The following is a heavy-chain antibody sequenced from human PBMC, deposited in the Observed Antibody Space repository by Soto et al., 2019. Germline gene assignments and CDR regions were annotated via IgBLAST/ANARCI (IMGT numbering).Heavy chain of an antibody. CDR1: GLTFGSRA. V-gene: IGHV3-23*01. CDR3: AKATATGGGAFDI. CDR2: ITDNGGDA. J-gene: IGHJ3*02. Sequence: GGSLRLSCVASGLTFGSRAMSWVRQAPGEGLQWVATITDNGGDAKYADSVRGRFVISRDNSKKTLYLQMTSLTAEDSAMYYCAKATATGGGAFDICGQGTMVTVSS. D-gene: IGHD2-8*02.